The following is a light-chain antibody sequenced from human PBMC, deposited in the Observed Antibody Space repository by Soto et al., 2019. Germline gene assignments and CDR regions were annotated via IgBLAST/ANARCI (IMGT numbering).Light chain of an antibody. CDR3: QQHNSSPWT. Sequence: RVITQSPATLSVVPGGRATLSCMDSLSVGSNLACYQHKPGQAPRLLTYGASTSATGIPAMFSGSGSRTEFTLTISSLQPEDFATYYRQQHNSSPWTFGQGAKVDIK. CDR1: LSVGSN. V-gene: IGKV3-15*01. J-gene: IGKJ1*01. CDR2: GAS.